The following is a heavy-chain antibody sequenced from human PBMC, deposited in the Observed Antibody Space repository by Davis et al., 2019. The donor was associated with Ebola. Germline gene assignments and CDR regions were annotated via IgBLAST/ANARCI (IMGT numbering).Heavy chain of an antibody. CDR3: ARAQFPTTSDH. J-gene: IGHJ4*02. D-gene: IGHD1-1*01. CDR1: GYTFTGYS. Sequence: ASVKVSCKASGYTFTGYSIHWVRQAPGQGLEWMGWINPHNGNTNYAQNVQGRVTMTTDTSTSTAYMEVGILRSDDTAVYYCARAQFPTTSDHWGQGTLVTVSS. CDR2: INPHNGNT. V-gene: IGHV1-18*04.